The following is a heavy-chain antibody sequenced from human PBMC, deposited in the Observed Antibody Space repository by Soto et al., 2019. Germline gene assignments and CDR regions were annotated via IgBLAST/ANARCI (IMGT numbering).Heavy chain of an antibody. D-gene: IGHD2-21*02. J-gene: IGHJ4*02. Sequence: SVKVSCKASGYTFTSYAMHWVRQARGQRLEWIGWIVVGSGNTNYAQKFQERVTITRDMSTSTAYMELSSLRSEDTAVYYCARSIVVVTALDYWGQGTLVTVSS. CDR3: ARSIVVVTALDY. V-gene: IGHV1-58*02. CDR1: GYTFTSYA. CDR2: IVVGSGNT.